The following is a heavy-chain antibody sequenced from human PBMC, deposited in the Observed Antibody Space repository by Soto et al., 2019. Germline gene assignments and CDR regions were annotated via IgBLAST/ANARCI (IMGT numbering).Heavy chain of an antibody. D-gene: IGHD3-10*01. CDR1: GYTFTSYY. CDR3: ATDTSMFRGRVADTPWFET. Sequence: ASVKVSCKASGYTFTSYYMHWVRQAPGQGLEWMGIINPSGGSTSYAQKFQGRVTITADEYTGTVYMEMTSLSSEDTAMYYCATDTSMFRGRVADTPWFETWGQGTLVTVSS. V-gene: IGHV1-46*01. CDR2: INPSGGST. J-gene: IGHJ5*02.